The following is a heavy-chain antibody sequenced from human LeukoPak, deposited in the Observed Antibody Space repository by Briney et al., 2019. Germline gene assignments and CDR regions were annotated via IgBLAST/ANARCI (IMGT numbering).Heavy chain of an antibody. V-gene: IGHV4-34*01. J-gene: IGHJ5*02. Sequence: SETLSLTCAVYGGSFSGYYWSWIRQPPGKGLEWIGEINHSGSTNYNPSLKSRVTISVDTSKNQFSLKLSSVTAADTAVYYCARLGWFGELLYGWFDPWGQGTLVTVSS. CDR2: INHSGST. D-gene: IGHD3-10*01. CDR1: GGSFSGYY. CDR3: ARLGWFGELLYGWFDP.